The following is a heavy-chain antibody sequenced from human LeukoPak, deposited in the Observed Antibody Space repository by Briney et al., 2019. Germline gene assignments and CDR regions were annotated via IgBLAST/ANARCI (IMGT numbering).Heavy chain of an antibody. CDR3: ARSGGWAYGDYDGFLAFDI. D-gene: IGHD4-17*01. CDR1: GYTFTNHG. V-gene: IGHV1-18*01. CDR2: ISTYNGNT. Sequence: ASVKVSCKASGYTFTNHGISWVRQAPGQGLEWMGWISTYNGNTNYAQKLQGRVTMTTDPSTSTAYMELRSLRSDDTAVYYCARSGGWAYGDYDGFLAFDIWGHGTMVTVSS. J-gene: IGHJ3*02.